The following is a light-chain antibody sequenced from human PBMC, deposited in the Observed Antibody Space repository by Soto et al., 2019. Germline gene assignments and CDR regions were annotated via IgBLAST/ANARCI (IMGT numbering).Light chain of an antibody. CDR3: QQYYSYST. J-gene: IGKJ1*01. V-gene: IGKV1-5*03. CDR2: KAS. Sequence: DIQMTQPPSTLSASVGARVTITSRASQGIDKWLAWYQQKPGKAPNLLIYKASNLESGVPSRFGGSGSGTEFTLTISSLQPDDFATYYCQQYYSYSTFGQGTKVEIK. CDR1: QGIDKW.